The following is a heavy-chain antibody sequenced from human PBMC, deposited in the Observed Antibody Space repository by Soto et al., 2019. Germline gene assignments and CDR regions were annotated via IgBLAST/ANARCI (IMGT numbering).Heavy chain of an antibody. D-gene: IGHD1-26*01. CDR2: SYYSGST. J-gene: IGHJ4*02. CDR3: ARSGGVYFDY. CDR1: GGSISSYY. V-gene: IGHV4-59*01. Sequence: QVQLQESGPGLVKPSETLSLTCTVSGGSISSYYWSWIRQSPGKGLEWIGYSYYSGSTNYNPSLKSRVTISVDTSKNQFSLKLSSVTAADTAVYYCARSGGVYFDYWGQGTLVTVSS.